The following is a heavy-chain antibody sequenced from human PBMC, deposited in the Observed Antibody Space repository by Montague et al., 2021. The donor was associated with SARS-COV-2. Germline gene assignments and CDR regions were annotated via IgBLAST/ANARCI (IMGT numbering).Heavy chain of an antibody. Sequence: SETLSLTCTVSGGSITGYYWSWLRRSPGKGLKWIAYIYDGGAVNYNPSLGSRVTISTDISKNQLSLKVNSVTAADTAVYYCVRDHPYGGPRGAYDIWGQGTVVTVSS. V-gene: IGHV4-59*01. D-gene: IGHD4-23*01. CDR3: VRDHPYGGPRGAYDI. J-gene: IGHJ3*02. CDR1: GGSITGYY. CDR2: IYDGGAV.